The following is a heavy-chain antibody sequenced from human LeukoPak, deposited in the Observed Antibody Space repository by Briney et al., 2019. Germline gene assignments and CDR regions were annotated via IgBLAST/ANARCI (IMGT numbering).Heavy chain of an antibody. V-gene: IGHV1-3*03. CDR3: ARGGGPLDY. D-gene: IGHD6-25*01. CDR1: GYTFTSST. J-gene: IGHJ4*02. Sequence: ASVKVSCKASGYTFTSSTIHWVRQAPGQRLEWMGWINAGNANTKYSQEFQGRVTITRDTSASTAYMELSSLRSEDMALYYCARGGGPLDYWGQGTLVTVSS. CDR2: INAGNANT.